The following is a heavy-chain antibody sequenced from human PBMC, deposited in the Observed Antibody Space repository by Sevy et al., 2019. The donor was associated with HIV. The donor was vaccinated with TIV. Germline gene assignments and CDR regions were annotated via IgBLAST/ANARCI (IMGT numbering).Heavy chain of an antibody. CDR1: GFTFSNYN. CDR3: ARDRDTIVKNKYYYYGMDV. CDR2: ISGSSGSI. Sequence: GGSLRLSCAASGFTFSNYNMTWVPQAPGKGLEGVSSISGSSGSIYYADSLKGRFTISKDKAKNSLYLQMNSLRAEDTAVYYCARDRDTIVKNKYYYYGMDVWGQGTTVTVSS. J-gene: IGHJ6*02. D-gene: IGHD3-22*01. V-gene: IGHV3-21*01.